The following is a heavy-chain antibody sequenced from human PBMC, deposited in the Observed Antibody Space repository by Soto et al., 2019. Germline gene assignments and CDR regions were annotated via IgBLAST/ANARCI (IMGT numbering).Heavy chain of an antibody. CDR3: ARESGYYGSGSSEYAFDI. CDR1: GFTVSSNY. V-gene: IGHV3-66*01. J-gene: IGHJ3*02. D-gene: IGHD3-10*01. CDR2: IYSGGST. Sequence: EVQLVESGGGLVQPGGSLRLSCAASGFTVSSNYMSWVRQAPGKGLEWVSVIYSGGSTYYADSVKGRFTISRDNSKNTLYRQMNSLRAEDTAVYYCARESGYYGSGSSEYAFDIWGQGTMVTVSS.